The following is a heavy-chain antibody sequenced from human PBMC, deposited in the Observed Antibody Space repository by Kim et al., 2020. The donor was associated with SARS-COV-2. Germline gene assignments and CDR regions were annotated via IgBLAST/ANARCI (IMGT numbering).Heavy chain of an antibody. D-gene: IGHD2-8*01. CDR3: AREPDNIVLMVYAPVGGMDV. Sequence: RFTISRDNAKNSLYLQVNSLRDEDTAVYYCAREPDNIVLMVYAPVGGMDVWGQGTTVTVSS. J-gene: IGHJ6*02. V-gene: IGHV3-48*02.